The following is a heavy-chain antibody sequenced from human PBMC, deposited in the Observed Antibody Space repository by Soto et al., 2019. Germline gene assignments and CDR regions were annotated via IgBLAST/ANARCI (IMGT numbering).Heavy chain of an antibody. V-gene: IGHV3-15*01. CDR1: GFKFSDAW. CDR3: SWSHSIHYYFNS. D-gene: IGHD3-3*01. J-gene: IGHJ4*02. CDR2: IKSRGSGGTT. Sequence: EVQLVESGGGLIKPGGSLRLSCAASGFKFSDAWMSWVRQAPGKGPEWVGRIKSRGSGGTTDYAAPVKGRFTISRDDSQNTLFLQMNSLKTEDTAVYYCSWSHSIHYYFNSWGQGTLVTVSS.